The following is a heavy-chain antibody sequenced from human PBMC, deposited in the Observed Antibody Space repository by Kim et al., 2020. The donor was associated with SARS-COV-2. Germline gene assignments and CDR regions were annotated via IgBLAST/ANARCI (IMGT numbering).Heavy chain of an antibody. CDR1: GGSFSGYY. Sequence: SETLSLTCAVYGGSFSGYYWSWIRQPPGKGLEWIGEINHSGSTNYNPSLKSRVTISVDTSKNQFSLKLSSVTAADTAVYYCARGLTYYDFWSGYEGLDYWGQGTLVTASS. D-gene: IGHD3-3*01. CDR2: INHSGST. V-gene: IGHV4-34*01. CDR3: ARGLTYYDFWSGYEGLDY. J-gene: IGHJ4*02.